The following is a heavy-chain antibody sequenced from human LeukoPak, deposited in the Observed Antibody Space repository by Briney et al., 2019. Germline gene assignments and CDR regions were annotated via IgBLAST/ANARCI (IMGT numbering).Heavy chain of an antibody. CDR1: GGSISSYY. V-gene: IGHV4-4*07. D-gene: IGHD6-13*01. Sequence: SETLSLTCTVSGGSISSYYWSWMGQPAGKGLEWIGRIYTSGSTNYNPSLKSRVTMSVDTSKNQFSLKLSSVTAADTAVYYCARDGQPLKDYYYYGMDVWGQGTTVTVSS. CDR3: ARDGQPLKDYYYYGMDV. J-gene: IGHJ6*02. CDR2: IYTSGST.